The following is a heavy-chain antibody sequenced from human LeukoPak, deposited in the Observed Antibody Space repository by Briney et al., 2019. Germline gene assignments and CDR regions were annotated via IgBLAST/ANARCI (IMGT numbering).Heavy chain of an antibody. V-gene: IGHV1-69*05. CDR1: GGTFSSYA. CDR3: ARGEILRAEGLPYYMDV. J-gene: IGHJ6*03. D-gene: IGHD4-17*01. CDR2: IIPVFGTA. Sequence: SVKVSCKASGGTFSSYAISWVRQAPGQGLEWMGGIIPVFGTANYAQKFQGRVTITTDESTSTAYMELSSLRSEDTAVYYCARGEILRAEGLPYYMDVWGKGTTVTVSS.